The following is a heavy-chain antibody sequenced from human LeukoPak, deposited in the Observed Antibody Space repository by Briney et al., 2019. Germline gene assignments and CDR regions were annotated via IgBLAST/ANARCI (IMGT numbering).Heavy chain of an antibody. J-gene: IGHJ4*02. D-gene: IGHD1-14*01. CDR2: ISSSSSYI. V-gene: IGHV3-21*01. Sequence: GGSLRLSCAASGFTFSSYSMNWVRQAPGKGLEWVSSISSSSSYIYYADSVKGRFTISRDNAKNSLYLQMNSLRAEDTAVYYCARAVFGKTASFDYWGQGTLVTVSS. CDR3: ARAVFGKTASFDY. CDR1: GFTFSSYS.